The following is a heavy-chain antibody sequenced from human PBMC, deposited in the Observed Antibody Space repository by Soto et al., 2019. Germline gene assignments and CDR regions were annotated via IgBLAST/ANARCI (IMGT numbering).Heavy chain of an antibody. CDR2: ISSSGSTI. Sequence: GGSLRLSCAASGFTFSDYYMSWIRQAPGKGLEWVSYISSSGSTIYYADSVKGRFTISRDNAKNSLYLQMNSLRAEDTAVYYCARGDDILTGYYDAFDIWGQGTMVTVSS. CDR1: GFTFSDYY. J-gene: IGHJ3*02. CDR3: ARGDDILTGYYDAFDI. V-gene: IGHV3-11*01. D-gene: IGHD3-9*01.